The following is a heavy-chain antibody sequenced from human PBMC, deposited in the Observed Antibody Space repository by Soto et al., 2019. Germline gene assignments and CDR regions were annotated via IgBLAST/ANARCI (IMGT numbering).Heavy chain of an antibody. D-gene: IGHD1-1*01. CDR1: ISSSSYY. CDR2: IYYSGST. V-gene: IGHV4-39*01. CDR3: ARQLVRTTDWFDP. Sequence: ISSSSYYWGWIRQPPGKGLEWIGSIYYSGSTYYNPSLKSRVTISVDTSKNQFSLKLSSVTAADTAVYYCARQLVRTTDWFDPWGQGTLVTVSS. J-gene: IGHJ5*02.